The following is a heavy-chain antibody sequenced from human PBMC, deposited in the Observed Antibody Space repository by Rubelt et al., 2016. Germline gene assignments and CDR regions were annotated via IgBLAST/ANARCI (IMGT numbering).Heavy chain of an antibody. J-gene: IGHJ5*02. CDR2: VSDSGRT. V-gene: IGHV4-59*11. CDR1: DSSMNIHS. CDR3: ARDDSTSSAGWFDP. D-gene: IGHD6-6*01. Sequence: QVLLQESGPGLVKPSETLSLTCSISDSSMNIHSWSWFRRPPGKGLEWIGFVSDSGRTNYNPSLESRVSLSMDRSKAEFYMNLKSVTASETAVYYCARDDSTSSAGWFDPWGPGTLVTVSS.